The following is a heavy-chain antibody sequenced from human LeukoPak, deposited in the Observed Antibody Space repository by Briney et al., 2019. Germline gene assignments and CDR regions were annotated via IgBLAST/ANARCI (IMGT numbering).Heavy chain of an antibody. D-gene: IGHD3-3*01. V-gene: IGHV3-64*01. CDR1: GFTFSGHS. J-gene: IGHJ4*02. Sequence: GGFLRLSCAASGFTFSGHSMTWVRQAPGKGLELVSSISRNGDSTGYGNSVKGRLTISRDNSKNTLYLQMGSLRTEDMAVYYCAKRTPEKRGYDYWGQGTPVTVSS. CDR3: AKRTPEKRGYDY. CDR2: ISRNGDST.